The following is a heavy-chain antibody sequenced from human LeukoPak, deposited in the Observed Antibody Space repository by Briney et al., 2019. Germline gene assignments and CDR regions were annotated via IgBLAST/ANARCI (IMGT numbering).Heavy chain of an antibody. CDR1: GGTFSSYA. CDR3: ARTEVYYDSSGYYYAAFDY. Sequence: SVKVSCKASGGTFSSYAISWVRQAPGQGLEWMGRIIPIFGTANYAQKFQGRVTITTDESTSTAYMELSSLRSEDTAVYYCARTEVYYDSSGYYYAAFDYWGQGTLVSVSS. V-gene: IGHV1-69*05. J-gene: IGHJ4*02. D-gene: IGHD3-22*01. CDR2: IIPIFGTA.